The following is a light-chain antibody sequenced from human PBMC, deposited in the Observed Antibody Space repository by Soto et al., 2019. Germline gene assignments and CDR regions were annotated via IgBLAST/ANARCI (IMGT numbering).Light chain of an antibody. Sequence: QSVLTHPASVSGSPGQSITISCTGTSSDVGXXNYVSWYRQHPGKAPKLMIYEVSNRQSAVSDRLPASRSGNTVSHTISLLLTEDEDHYDCCSYAGGYTFVLGTGTTVKVL. V-gene: IGLV2-14*01. J-gene: IGLJ1*01. CDR2: EVS. CDR1: SSDVGXXNY. CDR3: CSYAGGYTFV.